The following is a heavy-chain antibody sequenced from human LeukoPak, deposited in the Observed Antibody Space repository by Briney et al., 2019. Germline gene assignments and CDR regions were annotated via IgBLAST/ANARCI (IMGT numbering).Heavy chain of an antibody. CDR2: ISGSGGST. Sequence: GGSLRLSCAASGFTFSSYAVSWVRQAPGKGLEWVSTISGSGGSTYYADSVKGRFTISRDNSKNTLYLQMNSLRAEDTAVYYCAKSHGSSWYEFDYWGQGTLVTVSS. J-gene: IGHJ4*02. V-gene: IGHV3-23*01. CDR1: GFTFSSYA. D-gene: IGHD6-13*01. CDR3: AKSHGSSWYEFDY.